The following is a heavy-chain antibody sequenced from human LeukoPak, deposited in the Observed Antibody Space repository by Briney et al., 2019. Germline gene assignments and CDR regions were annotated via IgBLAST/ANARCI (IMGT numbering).Heavy chain of an antibody. Sequence: GSLRLSCAASGFTISTYAMSWVRQAPGKGLEWVSATGGSDGATYYADSVKGRFTISRDNSKNTLYLQMNSLRAEDTAVYYCAKVPLGSGSYYPYYYYMDVWGKGTTVTVSS. CDR3: AKVPLGSGSYYPYYYYMDV. CDR2: TGGSDGAT. J-gene: IGHJ6*03. CDR1: GFTISTYA. D-gene: IGHD1-26*01. V-gene: IGHV3-23*01.